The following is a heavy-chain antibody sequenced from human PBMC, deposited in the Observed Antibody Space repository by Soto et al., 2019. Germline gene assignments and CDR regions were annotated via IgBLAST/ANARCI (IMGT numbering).Heavy chain of an antibody. V-gene: IGHV4-59*08. Sequence: SETLSPTCTVSGGSISSYYWSWIRQPPGKGLEWIGYIYYSGSTNYNPSLKSRVTISVDTSKNQFSLKLSSVTAADTAVYYCARSPKYCSSTSCPGFDYWGQGTLVTVSS. D-gene: IGHD2-2*01. CDR2: IYYSGST. CDR3: ARSPKYCSSTSCPGFDY. CDR1: GGSISSYY. J-gene: IGHJ4*02.